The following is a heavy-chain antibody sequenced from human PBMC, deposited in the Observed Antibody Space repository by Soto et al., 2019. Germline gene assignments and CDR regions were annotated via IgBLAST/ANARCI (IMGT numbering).Heavy chain of an antibody. J-gene: IGHJ6*03. CDR3: VREALSAGTTLSYYYYYMDV. V-gene: IGHV3-11*01. D-gene: IGHD1-1*01. CDR2: ISSSGSTI. CDR1: GVTFSTSY. Sequence: SCAASGVTFSTSYRSSIRQAPGKGLEWVSYISSSGSTIYYADSVKGRFTISRDNAKNSLYLQMNSLRAEDTAVYYCVREALSAGTTLSYYYYYMDVWGKGTTVTVSS.